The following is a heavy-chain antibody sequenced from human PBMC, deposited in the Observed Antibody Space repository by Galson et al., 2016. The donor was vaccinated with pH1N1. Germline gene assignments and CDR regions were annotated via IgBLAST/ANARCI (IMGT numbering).Heavy chain of an antibody. V-gene: IGHV4-4*02. Sequence: ETLSLTCAVSGGSISSRNWWSWVRQPPGQGLEWIGEIYHIGGTNYNQSLKSRVTISLDKSKNHFSLNLASVTAADTAVYYCARDGGDYGGAGQYKYFDTWGQGTLVTVSS. CDR3: ARDGGDYGGAGQYKYFDT. D-gene: IGHD4-23*01. J-gene: IGHJ5*02. CDR2: IYHIGGT. CDR1: GGSISSRNW.